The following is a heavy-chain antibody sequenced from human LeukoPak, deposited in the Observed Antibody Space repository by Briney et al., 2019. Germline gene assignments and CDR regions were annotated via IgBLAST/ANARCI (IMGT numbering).Heavy chain of an antibody. V-gene: IGHV4-59*12. D-gene: IGHD3-10*01. CDR2: IYYSGST. Sequence: SETLSLTCTVSGGSISSYYWSWIRQPPGKGLEWIGYIYYSGSTNYNPSLKSRVTISVDTSKNQFSLKLRSVTAADTAVYYCARTLWIGEGFQHWGQGTLLIVSS. J-gene: IGHJ1*01. CDR3: ARTLWIGEGFQH. CDR1: GGSISSYY.